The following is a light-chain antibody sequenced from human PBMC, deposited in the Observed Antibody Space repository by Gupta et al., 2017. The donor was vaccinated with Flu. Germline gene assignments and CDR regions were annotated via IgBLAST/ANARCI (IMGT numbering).Light chain of an antibody. CDR2: WTS. CDR1: QPSRDGSNNKNS. V-gene: IGKV4-1*01. Sequence: SLGERAAINCRSIQPSRDGSNNKNSLAWYQQNPGQPPKLLIYWTSTREYGVPDRFSGSGSGTSFTLTITSRQAEDVAVYYCQQHHSPPYTFGQGTKVEIK. J-gene: IGKJ2*01. CDR3: QQHHSPPYT.